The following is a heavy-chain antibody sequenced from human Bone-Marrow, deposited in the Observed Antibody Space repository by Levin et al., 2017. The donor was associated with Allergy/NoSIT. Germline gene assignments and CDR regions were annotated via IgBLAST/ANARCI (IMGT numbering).Heavy chain of an antibody. CDR1: GFTFSRYG. V-gene: IGHV3-30*18. D-gene: IGHD4-17*01. Sequence: HPGGSLRLSCAASGFTFSRYGMHWVRQAPGKGLEWVAVISYDSTNEYYAASVEGRFTISRDNSKNTVYLQMNSLRGDDTAVYYCAKDLLGDYDDYWGQGTLVTVSS. CDR2: ISYDSTNE. J-gene: IGHJ4*02. CDR3: AKDLLGDYDDY.